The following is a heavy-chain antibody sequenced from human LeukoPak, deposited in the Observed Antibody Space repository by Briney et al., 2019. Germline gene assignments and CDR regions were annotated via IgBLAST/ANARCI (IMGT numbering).Heavy chain of an antibody. CDR3: VKDMGYSSGWFDF. J-gene: IGHJ5*01. V-gene: IGHV3-9*01. CDR2: ISWNSGSL. D-gene: IGHD6-19*01. Sequence: QPGGSLRLSCAASGFTFSSYAMSWVRQAPGKGLEWVSDISWNSGSLGYADSVKGRFTISRDNAKNSLYLQMNSLRPEDTALYYCVKDMGYSSGWFDFWGQGTLVNVSS. CDR1: GFTFSSYA.